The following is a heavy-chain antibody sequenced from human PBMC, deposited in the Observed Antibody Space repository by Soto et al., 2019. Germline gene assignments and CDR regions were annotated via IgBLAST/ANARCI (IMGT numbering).Heavy chain of an antibody. J-gene: IGHJ4*02. CDR3: ARDEDGTYEFDY. CDR1: GFSFTSFG. D-gene: IGHD3-22*01. Sequence: HPGGSLGLSCAASGFSFTSFGMTWVRQAPGRGLEWVSHINSGGSVILYADSVKGRVTISRDNSKNSLYLEMNSLRADDTAVYFCARDEDGTYEFDYWGQGT. CDR2: INSGGSVI. V-gene: IGHV3-48*04.